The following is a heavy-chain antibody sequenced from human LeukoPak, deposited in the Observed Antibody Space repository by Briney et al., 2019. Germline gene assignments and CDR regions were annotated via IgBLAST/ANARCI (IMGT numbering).Heavy chain of an antibody. CDR3: ARLAAFGIDY. Sequence: ASVKVSCKASGYSFTSYDINWVRQATGQGLEWVGSMNPNSGNTDYAQKLQGRITMTRSTSISTAYMELSSLRSEDTAVYYCARLAAFGIDYWGQGTLVTVSS. CDR1: GYSFTSYD. J-gene: IGHJ4*02. V-gene: IGHV1-8*01. D-gene: IGHD3-3*01. CDR2: MNPNSGNT.